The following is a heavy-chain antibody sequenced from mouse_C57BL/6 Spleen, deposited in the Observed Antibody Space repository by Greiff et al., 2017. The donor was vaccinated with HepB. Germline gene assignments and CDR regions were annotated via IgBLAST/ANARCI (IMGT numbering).Heavy chain of an antibody. CDR2: IDPSDSYT. Sequence: QVQLQQSGAELVMPGASVKLSCKASGYTFTSYWMHWVKQRPGQGLEWIGEIDPSDSYTNYNQKFKGKSTLTVDKSSSTAYMQLSSLTSEDSAVYYCARKGVYGSFWYFDVWGTGTTVTVSS. CDR3: ARKGVYGSFWYFDV. J-gene: IGHJ1*03. CDR1: GYTFTSYW. V-gene: IGHV1-69*01. D-gene: IGHD1-1*01.